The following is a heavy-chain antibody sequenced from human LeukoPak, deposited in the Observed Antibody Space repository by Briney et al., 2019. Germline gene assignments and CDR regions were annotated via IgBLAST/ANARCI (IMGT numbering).Heavy chain of an antibody. J-gene: IGHJ6*02. CDR3: ASGTSRYYYYGMDV. CDR2: INTNTGNP. CDR1: GYTFTSYA. V-gene: IGHV7-4-1*02. Sequence: ASVKVSCKASGYTFTSYAMNWVRQAPGQGLEWMGWINTNTGNPTYAQGFTGRFVFSLDTSVSTAYLQISSLKAEDTAVYYCASGTSRYYYYGMDVWGQGTTVTVSS.